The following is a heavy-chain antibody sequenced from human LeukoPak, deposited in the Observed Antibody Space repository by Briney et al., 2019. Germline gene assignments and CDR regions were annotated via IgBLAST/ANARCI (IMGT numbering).Heavy chain of an antibody. J-gene: IGHJ4*02. V-gene: IGHV3-23*01. CDR3: AKGPRYCSGGSCYSDFDY. CDR1: GFTFSSYA. Sequence: GGSLRLSCAASGFTFSSYAMSWVRQAPGKGLEWVSAISGSGGSTYYADSVKGRFTISRDNSKNTLYLQMNSLRAEDTAVYYCAKGPRYCSGGSCYSDFDYWGQGTLVTVSS. CDR2: ISGSGGST. D-gene: IGHD2-15*01.